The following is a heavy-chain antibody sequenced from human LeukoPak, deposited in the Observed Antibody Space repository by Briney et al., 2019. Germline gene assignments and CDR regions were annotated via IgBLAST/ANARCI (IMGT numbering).Heavy chain of an antibody. CDR1: GFTFSSYG. D-gene: IGHD1-14*01. J-gene: IGHJ3*02. Sequence: PGGTLRLSCAASGFTFSSYGMSWVRQAPGKGLEWVSAISGSGGSTYYADSVKGRFTISRDNSKNTLYLQMNSPRAEDTAVYYCAKDRANRDAFDIWGQGTMVTVSS. CDR3: AKDRANRDAFDI. CDR2: ISGSGGST. V-gene: IGHV3-23*01.